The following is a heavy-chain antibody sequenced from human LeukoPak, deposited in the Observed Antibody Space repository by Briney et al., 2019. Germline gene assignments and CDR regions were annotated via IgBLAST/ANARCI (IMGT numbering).Heavy chain of an antibody. Sequence: SETLSLTCAVSGGSISSSNWWSWVRQPPGKGLEWIGEIYHSGSTNYNPSLKSRVTISVDKSKNQFSLKLSSVTAADTAVYYCAKEDYYDRFMDGMDVWGQGTTVTVSS. CDR2: IYHSGST. CDR3: AKEDYYDRFMDGMDV. J-gene: IGHJ6*02. D-gene: IGHD3-22*01. V-gene: IGHV4-4*02. CDR1: GGSISSSNW.